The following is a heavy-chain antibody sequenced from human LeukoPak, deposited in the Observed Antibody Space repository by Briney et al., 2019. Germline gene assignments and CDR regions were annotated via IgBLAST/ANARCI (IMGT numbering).Heavy chain of an antibody. Sequence: GGSLRLSCAASGFTFSSYEMNWVRQAPGKGLEWASYISSSGSTIYYADSVKGRFTISRDNAKNSLYLQMNSLRAEDTAVYYCARWRVVPAATYFDYWGQGTLVTVSS. J-gene: IGHJ4*02. D-gene: IGHD2-2*01. V-gene: IGHV3-48*03. CDR2: ISSSGSTI. CDR1: GFTFSSYE. CDR3: ARWRVVPAATYFDY.